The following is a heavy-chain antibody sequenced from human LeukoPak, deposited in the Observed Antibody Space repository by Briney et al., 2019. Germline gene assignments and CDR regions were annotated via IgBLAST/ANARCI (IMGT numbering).Heavy chain of an antibody. D-gene: IGHD6-13*01. CDR2: MTTTSSYM. J-gene: IGHJ4*02. CDR1: GFTFSDYD. Sequence: PGGSLRLSCAASGFTFSDYDMSWVRQAPGKGLEWVSSMTTTSSYMYYADSVKGRLTIPRDNAKNSLYLQMNSLRVEDTALYYCARLIGLTIAAAATDYWGQGALVTVSS. V-gene: IGHV3-21*01. CDR3: ARLIGLTIAAAATDY.